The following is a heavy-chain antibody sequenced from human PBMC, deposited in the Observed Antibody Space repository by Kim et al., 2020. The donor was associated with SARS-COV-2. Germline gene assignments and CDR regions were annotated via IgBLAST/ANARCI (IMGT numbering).Heavy chain of an antibody. V-gene: IGHV3-7*01. D-gene: IGHD3-22*01. CDR2: IKQDGSEK. CDR1: GFTFSNYW. Sequence: GGSLRLSCAASGFTFSNYWMTWVRQSPGKGLEWVANIKQDGSEKYYVDSVKGRFTISRDNAKNSMYLHMNSLRAEDTAVYYCARDRYYDPSGYKNRFDY. CDR3: ARDRYYDPSGYKNRFDY. J-gene: IGHJ4*01.